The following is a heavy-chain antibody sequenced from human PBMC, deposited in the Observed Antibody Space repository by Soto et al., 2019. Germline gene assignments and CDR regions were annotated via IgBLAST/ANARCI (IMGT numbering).Heavy chain of an antibody. V-gene: IGHV3-66*01. D-gene: IGHD2-21*01. CDR1: GITVSSNF. CDR3: ARDSHSPNRFDD. CDR2: LDSGGNT. J-gene: IGHJ4*02. Sequence: EVQLVESGGGVVQPGGSLRLSCAASGITVSSNFMSWVRQTPGTGLEWVSILDSGGNTYYADSVKGRFTISRDNSKNTVYLHMNSPRPEDTAVYYCARDSHSPNRFDDWGQGTLVTVSS.